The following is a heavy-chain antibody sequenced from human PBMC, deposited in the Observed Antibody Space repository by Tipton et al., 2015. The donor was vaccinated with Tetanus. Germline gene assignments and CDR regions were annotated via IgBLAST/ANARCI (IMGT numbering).Heavy chain of an antibody. CDR1: GGTFTNYA. CDR3: ARLVKQWLVPEDY. CDR2: ITPIFGTT. Sequence: QLVQSGAEMKKPGSSVKVSCKASGGTFTNYALSWVRQAPGQGLEWVGGITPIFGTTNYAPKFQGRVTMTTDTSTNTAYLELRSLRSDDTAVYFCARLVKQWLVPEDYWGQGTLVTVSS. J-gene: IGHJ4*02. V-gene: IGHV1-69*06. D-gene: IGHD6-19*01.